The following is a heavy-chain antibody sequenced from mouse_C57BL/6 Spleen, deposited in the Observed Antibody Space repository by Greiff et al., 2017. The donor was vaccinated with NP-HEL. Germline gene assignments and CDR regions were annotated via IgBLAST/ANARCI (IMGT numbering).Heavy chain of an antibody. Sequence: QVHVKQSGPGLVQPSQSLSITCTVSGFSLTSYGVHWVRQSPGKGLEWLGVIWSGGSTDYNAAFISRLSISKDNSKSQVFFKMNSLQADDTAIYYCASLYLDWFAYWGQGTLVTVSA. D-gene: IGHD1-1*01. J-gene: IGHJ3*01. V-gene: IGHV2-2*01. CDR1: GFSLTSYG. CDR3: ASLYLDWFAY. CDR2: IWSGGST.